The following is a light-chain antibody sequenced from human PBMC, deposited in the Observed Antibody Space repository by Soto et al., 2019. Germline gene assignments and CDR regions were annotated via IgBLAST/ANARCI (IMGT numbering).Light chain of an antibody. CDR2: EVS. J-gene: IGLJ1*01. V-gene: IGLV2-14*01. Sequence: QPALTQPASVSGSPGQSITISCTGTSSDVGNYIYVSWYQQHPGKAPKLIIYEVSNRPSGVSNRFSASKSGNTASLTISGLQADDEADYYCSSYTSGSTPFVFGTGTKVTVL. CDR1: SSDVGNYIY. CDR3: SSYTSGSTPFV.